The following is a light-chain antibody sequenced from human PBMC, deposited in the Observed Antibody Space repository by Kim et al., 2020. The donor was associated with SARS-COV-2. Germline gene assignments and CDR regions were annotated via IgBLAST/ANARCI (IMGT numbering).Light chain of an antibody. CDR1: QSIYRY. Sequence: SASVGDRVIITCRASQSIYRYLNWYQQKPGKAPNLLIYSASNLQSGVPPRFSGSGSGADFTLTISSLQPEDFATYYCQQSHTAPLTFGGGTKLEI. J-gene: IGKJ4*01. CDR3: QQSHTAPLT. CDR2: SAS. V-gene: IGKV1-39*01.